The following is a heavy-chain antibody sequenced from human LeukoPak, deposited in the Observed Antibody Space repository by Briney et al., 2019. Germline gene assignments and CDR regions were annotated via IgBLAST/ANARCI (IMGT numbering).Heavy chain of an antibody. D-gene: IGHD3-9*01. V-gene: IGHV1-2*02. CDR2: IKPNSGGT. J-gene: IGHJ3*02. CDR1: GYTFTCYY. CDR3: ARVNGELRYFDWLLYPFHAFDI. Sequence: ASEKVSCKASGYTFTCYYMYWGRQAPGQGLEWMGWIKPNSGGTNYAQKFQGRVTMTRDTSISTAYMELSRLRSDDTAVYYCARVNGELRYFDWLLYPFHAFDIWGEGTLGTVSS.